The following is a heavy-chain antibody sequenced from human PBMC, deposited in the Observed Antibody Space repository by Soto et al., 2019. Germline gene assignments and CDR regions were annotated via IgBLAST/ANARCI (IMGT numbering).Heavy chain of an antibody. CDR3: ARGLSRYYGSGSYYSPLYYYYGMDV. D-gene: IGHD3-10*01. V-gene: IGHV4-34*01. Sequence: SEALSLTCAVYGGSFSGYYWSWIRQPPGKGLEWIGEINHSGSTNYNPSLKSRVTISVDTSKNQFSLKLSSVTAADTAVYYCARGLSRYYGSGSYYSPLYYYYGMDVWGQGTTVTVSS. CDR1: GGSFSGYY. J-gene: IGHJ6*02. CDR2: INHSGST.